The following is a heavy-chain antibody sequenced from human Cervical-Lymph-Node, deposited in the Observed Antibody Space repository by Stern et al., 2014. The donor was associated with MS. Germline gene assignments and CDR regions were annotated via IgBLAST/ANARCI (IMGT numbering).Heavy chain of an antibody. CDR1: GGTVSSHT. CDR3: AREVTMVGFDP. D-gene: IGHD3-10*02. Sequence: VQLVESGAEVKKPGSSVKVSCKASGGTVSSHTISWVRQAPGQGLESMGGIIPIFGTPNYAQKFQGRVTITADKSTSTAYLELNSLRSDDTAVYYCAREVTMVGFDPWGQGTLVTVSS. V-gene: IGHV1-69*06. J-gene: IGHJ5*02. CDR2: IIPIFGTP.